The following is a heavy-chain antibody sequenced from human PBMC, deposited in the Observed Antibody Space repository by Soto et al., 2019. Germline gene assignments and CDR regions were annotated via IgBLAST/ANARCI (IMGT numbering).Heavy chain of an antibody. Sequence: QVQLVQSGTEVKKAGSAVKVSCKTSGYTFTTYGISWIRQAPGQGLEWIAGISVYNGDTNYAQNVQGRLTMTTDTLTTTAYLELRSLRSDDTAVYYCARVYCGGDCFSGGDFDYWRQGTLVTVS. CDR1: GYTFTTYG. CDR3: ARVYCGGDCFSGGDFDY. CDR2: ISVYNGDT. D-gene: IGHD2-21*01. J-gene: IGHJ4*02. V-gene: IGHV1-18*01.